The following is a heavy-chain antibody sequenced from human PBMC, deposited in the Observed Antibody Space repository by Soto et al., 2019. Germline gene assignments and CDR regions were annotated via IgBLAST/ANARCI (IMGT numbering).Heavy chain of an antibody. CDR3: AKKGGGDYIFSD. CDR2: IYWDDSK. J-gene: IGHJ4*02. CDR1: GFSLTTNGVG. Sequence: QVTLKESGPTLVKPTQTLTLTCTFSGFSLTTNGVGVGWIRQPPGKALEWLALIYWDDSKEYSPSLNSRLTXXKXXSRNQVVLTMTNMDPVDTATYYCAKKGGGDYIFSDWGQGTLVTVSS. D-gene: IGHD4-17*01. V-gene: IGHV2-5*02.